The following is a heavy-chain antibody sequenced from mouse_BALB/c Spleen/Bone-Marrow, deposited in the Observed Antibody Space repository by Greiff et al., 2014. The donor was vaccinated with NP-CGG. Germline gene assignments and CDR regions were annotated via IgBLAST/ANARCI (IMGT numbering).Heavy chain of an antibody. CDR2: INPSTGYT. D-gene: IGHD2-4*01. CDR3: ARLGDYDAFAY. CDR1: GYTFTSYW. J-gene: IGHJ3*01. Sequence: QVQLQQSGAELAKPGASVKMSCKASGYTFTSYWMHWVKQRPGQGLEWIGYINPSTGYTEYNQKFKDKATLTADKSSSTAYMQLSSLTSKDSAVYYCARLGDYDAFAYWGQGTLVTVSA. V-gene: IGHV1-7*01.